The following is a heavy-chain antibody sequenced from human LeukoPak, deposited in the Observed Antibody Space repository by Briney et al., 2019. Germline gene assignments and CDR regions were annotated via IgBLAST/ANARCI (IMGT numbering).Heavy chain of an antibody. D-gene: IGHD3-9*01. V-gene: IGHV1-2*02. CDR1: GYIFTTYF. CDR2: INPNNGDT. Sequence: ASVKVSCKASGYIFTTYFIHWVRQAPGQGLEWMGWINPNNGDTNYIQRFQGRVTMTRDTSISTAYMELTRLRSDDTAVYYCAREGGYDILTGYQDYWGQGTLVTVSS. J-gene: IGHJ4*02. CDR3: AREGGYDILTGYQDY.